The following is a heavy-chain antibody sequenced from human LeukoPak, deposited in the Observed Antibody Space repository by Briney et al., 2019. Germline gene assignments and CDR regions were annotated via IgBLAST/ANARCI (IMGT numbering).Heavy chain of an antibody. J-gene: IGHJ3*02. CDR3: PRGGGEQLPRPDDVFNI. V-gene: IGHV4-4*07. Sequence: SETLSHTCTVSGGSISSYYWSWIRQPAGKGLEWIGRIYTSGSTNYNPSLKSRVTMSVDTSKNQFSLKLSSVTAADTAVYYCPRGGGEQLPRPDDVFNIGAKGKRAPVFS. CDR1: GGSISSYY. D-gene: IGHD6-6*01. CDR2: IYTSGST.